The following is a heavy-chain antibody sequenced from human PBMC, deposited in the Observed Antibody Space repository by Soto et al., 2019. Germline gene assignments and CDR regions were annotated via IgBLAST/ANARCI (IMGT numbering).Heavy chain of an antibody. D-gene: IGHD6-13*01. Sequence: QVQLVESGGGVVQPGRSLRLSCAASGFTFSDYGMHWVRQAPGKGLEWVAVIWYDGTNKYYADSVKGRFSISRDNSKNTLYLQMNSLRAEDTAVYYCARDQELRTDYYYYYGMDVWGQGTTVTVSS. J-gene: IGHJ6*02. CDR2: IWYDGTNK. CDR1: GFTFSDYG. CDR3: ARDQELRTDYYYYYGMDV. V-gene: IGHV3-33*01.